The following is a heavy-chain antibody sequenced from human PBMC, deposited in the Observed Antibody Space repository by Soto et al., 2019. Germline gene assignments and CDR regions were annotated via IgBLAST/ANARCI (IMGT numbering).Heavy chain of an antibody. D-gene: IGHD1-7*01. CDR2: IWYDGSNK. CDR3: ARAEGYNWNYLGGYYYGMDV. Sequence: QVQLVESGGGVVQPGRSLRLSCAASGFTFSSYGMHWVRQAPGKGLEWVAVIWYDGSNKYYADSVKGRFTISRDNSKNTLYLQMNSLRAEDTAVYYCARAEGYNWNYLGGYYYGMDVWGQGTTVTVSS. J-gene: IGHJ6*02. CDR1: GFTFSSYG. V-gene: IGHV3-33*01.